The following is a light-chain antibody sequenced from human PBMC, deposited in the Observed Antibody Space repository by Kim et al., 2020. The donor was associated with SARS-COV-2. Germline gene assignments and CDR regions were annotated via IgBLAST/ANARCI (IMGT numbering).Light chain of an antibody. CDR1: QSVGTY. Sequence: DIHMTQSPSSLSASVGDSITITCQPSQSVGTYLNWYQQKPGKVPKLLVFAAASLQSGVPSRFSGSGSGTYFTLTINSLQPEDFATYYCQQSYTVPYTFGQGTKLEI. CDR3: QQSYTVPYT. V-gene: IGKV1-39*01. CDR2: AAA. J-gene: IGKJ2*01.